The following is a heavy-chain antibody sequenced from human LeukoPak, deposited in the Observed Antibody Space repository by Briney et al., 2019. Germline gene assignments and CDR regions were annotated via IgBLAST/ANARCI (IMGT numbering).Heavy chain of an antibody. J-gene: IGHJ4*02. CDR1: GGFISSYY. CDR3: ASGYDSSDYYFDY. CDR2: IYYSGST. V-gene: IGHV4-59*07. Sequence: SDTLSLTCTVSGGFISSYYWRWIRQPPGKGLEWLVYIYYSGSTNYNPSLKSRVTISVDTSKNQFSLKLSSVTAADTAVYYCASGYDSSDYYFDYWGQGTLVTVSS. D-gene: IGHD3-22*01.